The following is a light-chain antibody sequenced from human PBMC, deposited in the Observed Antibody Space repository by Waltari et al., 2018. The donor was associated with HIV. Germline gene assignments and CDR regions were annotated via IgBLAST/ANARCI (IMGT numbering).Light chain of an antibody. CDR2: EAS. J-gene: IGKJ4*01. CDR3: QQRSNWPLT. Sequence: EIVLTQSPATLSLSQGDRATLSCGASQSVNRNLAWFQQNPGQAPRLLIYEASNRATGIPARFSGSGSGTDFTLTIASLEPEDFAIYYCQQRSNWPLTFGGGTKVEIK. V-gene: IGKV3-11*01. CDR1: QSVNRN.